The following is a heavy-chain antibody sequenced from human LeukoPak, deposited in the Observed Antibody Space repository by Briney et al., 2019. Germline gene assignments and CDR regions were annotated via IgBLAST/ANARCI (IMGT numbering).Heavy chain of an antibody. D-gene: IGHD2-2*02. CDR2: INHSGST. CDR3: ARGRPFLVVVPAAILGYFDY. J-gene: IGHJ4*02. V-gene: IGHV4-34*01. Sequence: SETLSLTCAVYGGSFSGYYWSWIRQPPGKGLEWIGEINHSGSTNYNPSLKSRVTISVDTSKNQFSLKLSSVTAADTAVYYCARGRPFLVVVPAAILGYFDYWGQGTLVTVSS. CDR1: GGSFSGYY.